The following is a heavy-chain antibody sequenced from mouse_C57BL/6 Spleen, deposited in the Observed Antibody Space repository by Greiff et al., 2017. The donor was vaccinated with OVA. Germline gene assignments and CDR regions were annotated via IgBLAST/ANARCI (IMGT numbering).Heavy chain of an antibody. CDR3: TTTDYGSSYGYFDV. CDR1: GFNIKDYY. D-gene: IGHD1-1*01. Sequence: EVQLQESGAELVRPGASVKLSCTASGFNIKDYYMHWVKQRPEQGLEWIGRIDPEDGDTESAPKFQGKATMTADTSSNTAYLQLSSLTSEDTAVYYCTTTDYGSSYGYFDVWGTGTTVTVSS. V-gene: IGHV14-1*01. J-gene: IGHJ1*03. CDR2: IDPEDGDT.